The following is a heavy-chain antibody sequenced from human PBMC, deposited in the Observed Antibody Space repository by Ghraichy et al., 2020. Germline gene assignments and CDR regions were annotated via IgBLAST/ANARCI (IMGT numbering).Heavy chain of an antibody. CDR2: IYHSGGT. J-gene: IGHJ6*03. Sequence: SQTLSLTCAVSGGSISSSGYSWTWIRQPPGKGLEWIGYIYHSGGTYYNPSLKSRVTISIDRSKNQFSLKLNSVTAADTAVYYCGRAHRDWVSGYFYYMDVWGKGTPFAVSS. D-gene: IGHD3-9*01. CDR3: GRAHRDWVSGYFYYMDV. CDR1: GGSISSSGYS. V-gene: IGHV4-30-2*01.